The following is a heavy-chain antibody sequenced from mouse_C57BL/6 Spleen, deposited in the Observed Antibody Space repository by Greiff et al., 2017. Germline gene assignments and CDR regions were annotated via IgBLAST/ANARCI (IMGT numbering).Heavy chain of an antibody. CDR3: VRHPDYYGSSYGYFDV. D-gene: IGHD1-1*01. CDR2: IRSKSNNYAT. J-gene: IGHJ1*03. V-gene: IGHV10-1*01. CDR1: GFSFNPYA. Sequence: EVKLVESGGGLVQPKGSLKLSCAASGFSFNPYAMNWVRQAPGKGLEWVARIRSKSNNYATYYADSVKDRFTISRDDSESMLYLQMNNLKTEDTAMYYCVRHPDYYGSSYGYFDVWGTGTTVTVSS.